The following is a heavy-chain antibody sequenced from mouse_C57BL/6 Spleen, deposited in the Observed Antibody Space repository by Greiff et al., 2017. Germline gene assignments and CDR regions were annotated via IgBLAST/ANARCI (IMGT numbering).Heavy chain of an antibody. Sequence: QVQLKQPGAELVRPGSSVKLSCKASGYTFTSYWMHWVKQRPIQGLEWIGNIDPSDSETHYNQKFKDKATLTVDKSSSTAYMQLSSLTSEDSAVYYGARSFPTETWFAYWGQGTLVTVSA. V-gene: IGHV1-52*01. CDR3: ARSFPTETWFAY. CDR2: IDPSDSET. D-gene: IGHD1-1*01. CDR1: GYTFTSYW. J-gene: IGHJ3*01.